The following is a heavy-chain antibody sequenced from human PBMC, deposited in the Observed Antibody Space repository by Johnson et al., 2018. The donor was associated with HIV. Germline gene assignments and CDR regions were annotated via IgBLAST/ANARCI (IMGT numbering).Heavy chain of an antibody. V-gene: IGHV3-33*06. Sequence: VDSGGGVVQPGRSLRLSCAASGFTFSSYGMHWVRQAPGKGLEWVAVIWYDGSNKYYADSVKGRFTISRDNSKNTLYLQMNSLRAEDTAVYYCAKGGSLTQDAPFDIWGQGTMVTVSS. J-gene: IGHJ3*02. D-gene: IGHD1-14*01. CDR2: IWYDGSNK. CDR1: GFTFSSYG. CDR3: AKGGSLTQDAPFDI.